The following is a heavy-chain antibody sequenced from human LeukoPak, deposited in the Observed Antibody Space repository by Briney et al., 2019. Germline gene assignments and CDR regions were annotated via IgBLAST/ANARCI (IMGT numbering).Heavy chain of an antibody. J-gene: IGHJ4*02. CDR1: GDSNSSFY. CDR3: ARRGSGWYFDY. V-gene: IGHV4-4*07. Sequence: SETLSLTCTVSGDSNSSFYWSWIRQPAGKGLEWIGRIYTSGSTNYNPSLKSRVTMSVDTSKNQFSLKLNSVTAADTAVYYCARRGSGWYFDYWGQGTLVTVSS. CDR2: IYTSGST. D-gene: IGHD6-19*01.